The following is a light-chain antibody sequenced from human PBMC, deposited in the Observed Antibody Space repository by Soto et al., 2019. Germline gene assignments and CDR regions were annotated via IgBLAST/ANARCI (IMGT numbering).Light chain of an antibody. CDR3: HQYNNWPPGT. J-gene: IGKJ1*01. Sequence: EIVMTQSPATLSVSPGERATLSCRASQSVGSNLAWYQQKPGQAPRLLIYHASTRAAGGPARFSGSGSGREFTLTISSLQSEDFAVYYCHQYNNWPPGTFGQGTKVEIK. CDR2: HAS. V-gene: IGKV3-15*01. CDR1: QSVGSN.